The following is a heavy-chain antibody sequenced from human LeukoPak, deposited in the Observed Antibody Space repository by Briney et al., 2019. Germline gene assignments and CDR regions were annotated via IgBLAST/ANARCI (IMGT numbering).Heavy chain of an antibody. V-gene: IGHV4-59*01. CDR2: SGSA. D-gene: IGHD3-10*01. CDR1: GGSFSDNY. CDR3: ARTSRHYYGSGKNLTPWPAGLDV. J-gene: IGHJ6*02. Sequence: SETLSLTCTVSGGSFSDNYWTWIRQPPGKGLEWIGYSGSAKYNPSLKSRVTISTDTSKRHFSLTLSNVTAADTAVYYCARTSRHYYGSGKNLTPWPAGLDVWGPGTTVTVS.